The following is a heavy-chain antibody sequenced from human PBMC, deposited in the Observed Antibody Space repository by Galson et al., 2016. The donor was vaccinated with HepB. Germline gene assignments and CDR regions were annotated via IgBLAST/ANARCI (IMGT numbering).Heavy chain of an antibody. V-gene: IGHV3-21*01. CDR3: ARDILWFGELTRVYYFDY. Sequence: SLRLSCAASGFTFSSYSMNWVRQAPGKGLEWVSSISCSSSYIHYADSVKGRFTISRDNAKNSLYLQMNSLRAEDTAVYYCARDILWFGELTRVYYFDYWGQGTLVTVSS. CDR2: ISCSSSYI. D-gene: IGHD3-10*01. J-gene: IGHJ4*02. CDR1: GFTFSSYS.